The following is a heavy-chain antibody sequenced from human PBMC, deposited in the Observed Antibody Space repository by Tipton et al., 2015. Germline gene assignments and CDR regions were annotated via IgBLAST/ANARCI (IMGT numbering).Heavy chain of an antibody. V-gene: IGHV4-34*01. D-gene: IGHD4-17*01. CDR3: ARKTTDSVSSYGDSLDN. CDR1: GYSISSGYY. J-gene: IGHJ4*02. CDR2: INHSGYT. Sequence: TLSLTCDVSGYSISSGYYWTWIHQPPGKGLEWIGEINHSGYTNYNPSLKSRVTISVDTSRNQFSLRLSSVTAADTAVYYCARKTTDSVSSYGDSLDNWGQGTPVTVSS.